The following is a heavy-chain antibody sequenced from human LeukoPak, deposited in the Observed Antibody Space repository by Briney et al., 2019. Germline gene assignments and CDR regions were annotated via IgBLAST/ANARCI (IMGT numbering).Heavy chain of an antibody. Sequence: SETLSLTCTVSGGSISSSSYYWGWIRQPPGKGLEWIGSIYYSGSTYYNPSLKSRVTISVDTAKNQFSLKLSSVTAADTAVYYFARRVATHPFDIWGKGTMVTVSS. CDR1: GGSISSSSYY. J-gene: IGHJ3*02. V-gene: IGHV4-39*01. CDR3: ARRVATHPFDI. D-gene: IGHD5-12*01. CDR2: IYYSGST.